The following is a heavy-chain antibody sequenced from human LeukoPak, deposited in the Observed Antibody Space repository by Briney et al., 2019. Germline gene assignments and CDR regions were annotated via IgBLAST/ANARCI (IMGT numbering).Heavy chain of an antibody. Sequence: GGSLRLSCAASGFTFSSEWMIWVRQAPGKGLEWVANIKPDGGEKYYVDSVKGRFTISRDNSKNTLYLQMNSLRAEDTAVYYCAKDPDDYGDNWGQGTLVTVSS. CDR3: AKDPDDYGDN. CDR2: IKPDGGEK. CDR1: GFTFSSEW. J-gene: IGHJ4*02. V-gene: IGHV3-7*01.